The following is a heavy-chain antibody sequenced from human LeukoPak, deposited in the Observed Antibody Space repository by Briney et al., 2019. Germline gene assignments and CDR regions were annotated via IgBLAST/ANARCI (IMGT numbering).Heavy chain of an antibody. Sequence: GGSLRPSCSASGFAFSAFDMHWVRQAPGKGLEYLSAISGNGGSTYYADSVKGRFTISRDNARNTLYLQMSSLRVEDTGVYYCVKIARDWGQGTLVTVSS. CDR2: ISGNGGST. V-gene: IGHV3-64D*09. CDR1: GFAFSAFD. J-gene: IGHJ4*02. CDR3: VKIARD.